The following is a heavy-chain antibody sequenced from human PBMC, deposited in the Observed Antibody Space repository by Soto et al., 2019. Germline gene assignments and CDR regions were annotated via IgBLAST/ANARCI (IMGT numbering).Heavy chain of an antibody. CDR3: ARDDSSDFGNWFDP. J-gene: IGHJ5*02. CDR1: GFTFSSYG. CDR2: IWYDGSNK. V-gene: IGHV3-33*01. Sequence: QVQLVESGGGVVQPGRSLRLSCAASGFTFSSYGMHRVRQAPGKGLEWVAVIWYDGSNKYYADSVKGRFTISRDNSKNTLYLQMNSLRAEDTAVYYCARDDSSDFGNWFDPWGQGTLVTVSS. D-gene: IGHD3-22*01.